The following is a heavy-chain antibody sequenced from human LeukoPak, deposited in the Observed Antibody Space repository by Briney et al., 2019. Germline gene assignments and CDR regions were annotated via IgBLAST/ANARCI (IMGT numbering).Heavy chain of an antibody. D-gene: IGHD2-2*01. CDR1: EFTFNSAW. J-gene: IGHJ4*02. CDR3: ASVGGQPLHYFDY. CDR2: VKSKTDGGTT. V-gene: IGHV3-15*01. Sequence: PGGSLRLSCTASEFTFNSAWMNWVRQAPGKGLEGLARVKSKTDGGTTDYAAPVKGRFTISRDDSQNTLYLQINSLKTEDTAVYYCASVGGQPLHYFDYWGQGTLVTVSS.